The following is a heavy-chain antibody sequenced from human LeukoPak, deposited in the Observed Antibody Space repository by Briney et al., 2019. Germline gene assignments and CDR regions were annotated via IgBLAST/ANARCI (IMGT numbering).Heavy chain of an antibody. J-gene: IGHJ4*02. Sequence: PGGSLRLSCAASGFTFSNYEMNWVRQAPGKGLEWVSYISSSGITIRYADSVKDRFTISRDNAKSSLYLQMNSLRAEDTAVYYCARDDLSANPDYWGQGTLVTVSS. CDR1: GFTFSNYE. CDR2: ISSSGITI. V-gene: IGHV3-48*03. CDR3: ARDDLSANPDY. D-gene: IGHD4/OR15-4a*01.